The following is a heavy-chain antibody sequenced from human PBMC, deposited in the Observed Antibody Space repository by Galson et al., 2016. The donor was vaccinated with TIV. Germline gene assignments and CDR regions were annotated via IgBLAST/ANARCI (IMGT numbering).Heavy chain of an antibody. CDR1: GDSVSSTSAA. CDR2: TYYRSTWYN. CDR3: ARGAPSVFGVIMTLDY. Sequence: CAISGDSVSSTSAAWNWIRQSPSRRLEWLGRTYYRSTWYNDYDASLKRRITINPDTSKNQFSLQLTSVTLEEAAVYYCARGAPSVFGVIMTLDYWGQGTLVTVSS. D-gene: IGHD3-3*01. J-gene: IGHJ4*02. V-gene: IGHV6-1*01.